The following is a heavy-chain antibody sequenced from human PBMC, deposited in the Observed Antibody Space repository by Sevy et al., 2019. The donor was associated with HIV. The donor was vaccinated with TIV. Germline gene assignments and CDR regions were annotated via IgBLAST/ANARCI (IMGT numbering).Heavy chain of an antibody. CDR2: ISDDGSDK. V-gene: IGHV3-30-3*01. CDR1: GFAFSNYYA. Sequence: GGSLRLSCAASGFAFSNYYAMHWVRQAPGKGLEWVALISDDGSDKYYGDSVKGRFTISRDNFKNTLFLQMNSLTTEDTAVYYCARPRANYVDHYFFYAMDVWGQGTTVTVSS. D-gene: IGHD4-17*01. J-gene: IGHJ6*02. CDR3: ARPRANYVDHYFFYAMDV.